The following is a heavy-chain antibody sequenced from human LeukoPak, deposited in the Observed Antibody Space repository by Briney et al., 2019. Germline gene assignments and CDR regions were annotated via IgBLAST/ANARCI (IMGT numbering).Heavy chain of an antibody. V-gene: IGHV4-61*01. Sequence: SETLSLTCTVSGGSVSSGSYYWGWIRQPPGKGLEWIGYSYYSGSTNYNPSLKSRVTISVDTSTNQFSLKLSSVTAADTAVYYCARELAVAGKGGYDYWGQGTLVTVSS. CDR2: SYYSGST. CDR3: ARELAVAGKGGYDY. J-gene: IGHJ4*02. D-gene: IGHD6-19*01. CDR1: GGSVSSGSYY.